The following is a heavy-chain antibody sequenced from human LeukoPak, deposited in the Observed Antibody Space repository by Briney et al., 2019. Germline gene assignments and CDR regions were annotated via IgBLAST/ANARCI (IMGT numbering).Heavy chain of an antibody. CDR2: INHSGST. V-gene: IGHV4-39*07. D-gene: IGHD5-18*01. CDR1: GGSISSGGYY. CDR3: ARAPPQDTAMGYDDP. J-gene: IGHJ5*02. Sequence: PSETLSLTCTVSGGSISSGGYYWSWIRQPPGKGLEWIGEINHSGSTNYNPSLKSRVTISVDTSKNQFSLKLSSVTAADTAVYYCARAPPQDTAMGYDDPWGQGTLVTVSS.